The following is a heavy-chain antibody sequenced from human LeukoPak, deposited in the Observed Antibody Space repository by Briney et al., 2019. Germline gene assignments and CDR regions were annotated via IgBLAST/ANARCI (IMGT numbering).Heavy chain of an antibody. CDR2: ISPYRGDT. D-gene: IGHD3-22*01. V-gene: IGHV1-18*01. CDR1: GYTFNGYG. Sequence: ASVKGSCKASGYTFNGYGISWVRQAPGQGLEWMGWISPYRGDTEYAQKSQGRVSMTTDTSTSTAYMELRSLRSDDTAVYYCARQVLIVGGRYGMDVWGQGTTVTVSS. J-gene: IGHJ6*02. CDR3: ARQVLIVGGRYGMDV.